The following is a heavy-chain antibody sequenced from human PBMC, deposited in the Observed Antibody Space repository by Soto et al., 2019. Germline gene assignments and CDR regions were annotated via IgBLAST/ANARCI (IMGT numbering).Heavy chain of an antibody. CDR3: ARLRQPHYSYHAMDV. Sequence: PGESLKISCKGSGYSFISYWIGWVRQMPGKGLEWMGIIYPDDSDTRYSPSFKGQVTISADKSTSTAYLQWRSLQASDSAIYYCARLRQPHYSYHAMDVWGQGTTVTVSS. CDR2: IYPDDSDT. V-gene: IGHV5-51*01. CDR1: GYSFISYW. J-gene: IGHJ6*02. D-gene: IGHD1-1*01.